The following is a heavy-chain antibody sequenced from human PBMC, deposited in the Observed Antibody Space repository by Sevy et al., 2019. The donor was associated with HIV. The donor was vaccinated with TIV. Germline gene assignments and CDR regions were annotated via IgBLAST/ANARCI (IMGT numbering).Heavy chain of an antibody. CDR2: ISSNSDHI. V-gene: IGHV3-21*01. CDR3: AGGHSPSFGLVLRGWFDP. D-gene: IGHD6-19*01. CDR1: GFIFNSYS. Sequence: GGSLRLSCAASGFIFNSYSMNWVRQAPGKGLEWVSFISSNSDHIYYADSVRGRFTISRDNAKNSLFLQMNSLRAEDTAVYYCAGGHSPSFGLVLRGWFDPWGQGTPVTVSS. J-gene: IGHJ5*02.